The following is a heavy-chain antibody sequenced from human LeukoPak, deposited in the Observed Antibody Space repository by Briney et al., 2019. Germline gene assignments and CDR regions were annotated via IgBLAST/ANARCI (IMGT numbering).Heavy chain of an antibody. J-gene: IGHJ6*03. CDR1: GYTFTSYG. Sequence: ASVKVSCKASGYTFTSYGISWVRQAPGQGLEWMGWISAYNGNTNYAQKLQGRVTMTTDTSTSTAYMELRSLRSADTAVYYCARMKQQLVRWNYYYYMAVWGKGPTVTVSS. CDR2: ISAYNGNT. D-gene: IGHD6-13*01. V-gene: IGHV1-18*01. CDR3: ARMKQQLVRWNYYYYMAV.